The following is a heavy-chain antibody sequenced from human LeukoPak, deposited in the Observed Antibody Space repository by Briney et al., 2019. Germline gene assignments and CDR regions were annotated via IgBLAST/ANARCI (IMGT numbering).Heavy chain of an antibody. CDR2: ISPSSNYT. V-gene: IGHV3-11*06. CDR1: GFTFSDYY. Sequence: TGGSLRLSCAASGFTFSDYYMSWIRQAPGKGLEWISYISPSSNYTNYADSVKGRFTISRDNTKNSLYLQMNILRAEDTAVYYCARYAGSLAYWGQGTLVTVSS. J-gene: IGHJ4*02. CDR3: ARYAGSLAY. D-gene: IGHD6-13*01.